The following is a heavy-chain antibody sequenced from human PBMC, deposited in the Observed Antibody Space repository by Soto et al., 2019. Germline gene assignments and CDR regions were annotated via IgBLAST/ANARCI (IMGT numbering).Heavy chain of an antibody. Sequence: ASVKVSCKASGYTFTSYGISWVRQAPGQGLEWMGWISAYNGNTNYAQKFQGRVTMTRDTSISTAYMELSRLRSDDTAVYYCARELWYDYWGQGTLVTVSS. CDR2: ISAYNGNT. CDR1: GYTFTSYG. J-gene: IGHJ4*02. D-gene: IGHD5-18*01. V-gene: IGHV1-18*01. CDR3: ARELWYDY.